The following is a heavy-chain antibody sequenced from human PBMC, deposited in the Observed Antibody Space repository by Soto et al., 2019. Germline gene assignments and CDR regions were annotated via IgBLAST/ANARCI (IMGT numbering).Heavy chain of an antibody. D-gene: IGHD2-2*01. J-gene: IGHJ4*02. Sequence: GASVKVSCKASGYTFTSYDINWVRQATGQGLEWMGWMNPNSGNTGYAQKFQGRVTITRNTSISTAYMELSSLRSEDTAVYYCARGPRPAAYLSHFDYWGQGTLVTVSS. CDR1: GYTFTSYD. CDR3: ARGPRPAAYLSHFDY. CDR2: MNPNSGNT. V-gene: IGHV1-8*01.